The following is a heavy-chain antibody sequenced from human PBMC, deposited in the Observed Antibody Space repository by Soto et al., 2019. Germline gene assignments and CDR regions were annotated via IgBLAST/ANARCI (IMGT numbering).Heavy chain of an antibody. V-gene: IGHV3-30-3*01. D-gene: IGHD6-19*01. CDR2: ISYDGSNK. Sequence: QVQLVESGGGVVQPGRSLRLSCAASGFTFSSYAMHWVRQAPGKGLEWVAVISYDGSNKYYADSVKGRFTISRDNSKNTLYLQMNSLRVKDTAVYYCARSPFSIAVAGTFYVDYWGQGTLVTVS. CDR3: ARSPFSIAVAGTFYVDY. J-gene: IGHJ4*02. CDR1: GFTFSSYA.